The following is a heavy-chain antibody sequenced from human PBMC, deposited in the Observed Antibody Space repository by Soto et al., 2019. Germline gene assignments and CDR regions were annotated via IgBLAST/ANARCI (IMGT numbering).Heavy chain of an antibody. CDR1: GGSISSGDYY. Sequence: SETLSLTCTVSGGSISSGDYYWSWIRQPPGKGLEWIGYIYYSGSTYYNPSLKSRVTISVDTSKNQFSLKLSSVTAADTAVYYCARVRASGYYDILTGYETTGNWFDPWGQGTLVTVSS. CDR3: ARVRASGYYDILTGYETTGNWFDP. J-gene: IGHJ5*02. CDR2: IYYSGST. V-gene: IGHV4-30-4*01. D-gene: IGHD3-9*01.